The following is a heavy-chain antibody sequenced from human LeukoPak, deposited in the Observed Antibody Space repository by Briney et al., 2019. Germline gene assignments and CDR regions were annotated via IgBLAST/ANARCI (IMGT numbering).Heavy chain of an antibody. CDR3: ARKSYGYSFFY. CDR2: INHSGST. J-gene: IGHJ4*02. Sequence: SETLSLTCAVYGGSFSGYYWSWIRQPPGKGLEWIGEINHSGSTNYNPSLKSRVTISVDTSKNQFSLNLSSVTAADTAVYYCARKSYGYSFFYWGQGTLVTASS. D-gene: IGHD5-18*01. CDR1: GGSFSGYY. V-gene: IGHV4-34*01.